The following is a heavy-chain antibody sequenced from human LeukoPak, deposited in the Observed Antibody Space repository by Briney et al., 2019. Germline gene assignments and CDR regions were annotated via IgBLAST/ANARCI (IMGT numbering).Heavy chain of an antibody. CDR1: GGTFSSYA. V-gene: IGHV1-69*01. Sequence: SVKVSCKASGGTFSSYAISWVRQAPGQGLEWMGGIIPIFGTANYAQKFQGRVTITEDESTSTAYMELSSLRSEDTAVYYCARKDITMVRGVIIDQYWYFDLWGRGTLVTVSS. CDR2: IIPIFGTA. D-gene: IGHD3-10*01. J-gene: IGHJ2*01. CDR3: ARKDITMVRGVIIDQYWYFDL.